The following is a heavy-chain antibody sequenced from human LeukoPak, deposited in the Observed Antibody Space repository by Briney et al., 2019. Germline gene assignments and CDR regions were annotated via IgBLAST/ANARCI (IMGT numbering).Heavy chain of an antibody. J-gene: IGHJ4*02. D-gene: IGHD1-26*01. Sequence: GGSLRLSCAASGFTFSSYDMSWVRQAPGKGLEWVSAISGSGGSTYYADSVKGRFTISRDKSKNTLYLQMNSLRAEDTAVYYCAKPGIVGASTFDYWGQGTLVTVSS. V-gene: IGHV3-23*01. CDR3: AKPGIVGASTFDY. CDR2: ISGSGGST. CDR1: GFTFSSYD.